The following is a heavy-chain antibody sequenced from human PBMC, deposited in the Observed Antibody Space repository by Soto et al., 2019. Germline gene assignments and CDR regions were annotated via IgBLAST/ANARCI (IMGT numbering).Heavy chain of an antibody. CDR2: ITGSSAYI. D-gene: IGHD1-26*01. Sequence: GGSLRLSCAASGCTFSGYGMNWVRQTPGKGLEWVSSITGSSAYIHYADSVRGRFTISRDNAKNSLYLQMNSLRAEDTAVYYCAREWANYWGQGTLVTVSS. CDR3: AREWANY. J-gene: IGHJ4*02. V-gene: IGHV3-21*01. CDR1: GCTFSGYG.